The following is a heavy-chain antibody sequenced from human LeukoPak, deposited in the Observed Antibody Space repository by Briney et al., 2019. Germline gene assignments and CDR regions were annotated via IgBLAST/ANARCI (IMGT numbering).Heavy chain of an antibody. CDR3: TRVQAGRSGLMDV. D-gene: IGHD2-8*02. Sequence: GGSLRLSCAASGFTFDDYAMQWVRQAPGKGLMWVARIGSDGSGTTYADPVKGRFAISRDNSKNTLYLQMNSLRDEDAAVYHCTRVQAGRSGLMDVWGRGTTVTVSS. CDR2: IGSDGSGT. J-gene: IGHJ6*02. CDR1: GFTFDDYA. V-gene: IGHV3-74*03.